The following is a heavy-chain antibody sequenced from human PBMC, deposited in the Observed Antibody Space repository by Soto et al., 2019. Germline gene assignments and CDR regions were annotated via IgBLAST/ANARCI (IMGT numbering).Heavy chain of an antibody. V-gene: IGHV3-11*06. J-gene: IGHJ4*02. CDR1: GFTFSDHY. D-gene: IGHD4-17*01. CDR2: ISARSTYT. CDR3: AMGDYGRY. Sequence: QVQLVESGGGLVKPGTSLRLSCAASGFTFSDHYMSWIRQAPGKGLEWLSHISARSTYTNYGDSVKGRFSISRDNVNQTVFLQMNGLRVDDTAIYYCAMGDYGRYWGPGTLVTVSS.